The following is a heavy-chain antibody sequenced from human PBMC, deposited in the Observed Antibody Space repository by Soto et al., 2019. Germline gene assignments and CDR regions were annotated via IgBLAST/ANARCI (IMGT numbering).Heavy chain of an antibody. V-gene: IGHV4-59*01. CDR3: AMRYGYAFDM. D-gene: IGHD4-17*01. CDR1: GGSISSYY. J-gene: IGHJ3*02. Sequence: QVQLQESGPGLVKPSETLSLTCTVSGGSISSYYWSWIRQPPGKGLEWIGYIYYSGSTNYNTSLKSRVTISVDTSNNQFSMKRSYVTDADTAVYYCAMRYGYAFDMRGHGTMVTVSS. CDR2: IYYSGST.